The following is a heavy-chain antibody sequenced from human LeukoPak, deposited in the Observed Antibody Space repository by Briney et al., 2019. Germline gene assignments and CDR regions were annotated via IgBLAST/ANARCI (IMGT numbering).Heavy chain of an antibody. Sequence: GGSLRLSCAASGFTFSSYEMNWVRQAPGKGLEWVSYISTSGSTIYYADSVKGRFTISRDNAKNSLYLQMNSLRVEDTAVYYCAREKPELDYWGQGTLVTVAS. V-gene: IGHV3-48*03. CDR1: GFTFSSYE. D-gene: IGHD3-10*01. CDR2: ISTSGSTI. CDR3: AREKPELDY. J-gene: IGHJ4*02.